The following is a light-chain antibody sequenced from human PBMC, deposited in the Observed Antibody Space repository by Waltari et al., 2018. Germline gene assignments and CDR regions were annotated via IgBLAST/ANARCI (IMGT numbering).Light chain of an antibody. CDR3: QQYNNWPPVT. CDR1: QSVSSN. V-gene: IGKV3-15*01. J-gene: IGKJ4*01. Sequence: EIVITKSPATLSVSPGERATLPCRASQSVSSNLAWYKQKPGQAPRLLIYGASTRATGIPARFSGSGSGTEFTLTISSLQSEDFAVYYCQQYNNWPPVTFGGGTKVEIK. CDR2: GAS.